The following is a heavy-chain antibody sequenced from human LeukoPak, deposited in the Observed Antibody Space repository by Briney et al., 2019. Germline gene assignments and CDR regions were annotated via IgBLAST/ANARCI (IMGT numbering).Heavy chain of an antibody. V-gene: IGHV3-30*04. J-gene: IGHJ4*02. CDR1: GFTFSSYA. CDR3: ARGGYSGYDFCFDY. Sequence: GGSLRLSCAASGFTFSSYAMHWVRQAPGKGLEWVAVISYDGSNKYYADSMKGRFTISRDNSKNTLYLQMNSLRAEDTAVYYCARGGYSGYDFCFDYWGQGTLVTVSS. D-gene: IGHD5-12*01. CDR2: ISYDGSNK.